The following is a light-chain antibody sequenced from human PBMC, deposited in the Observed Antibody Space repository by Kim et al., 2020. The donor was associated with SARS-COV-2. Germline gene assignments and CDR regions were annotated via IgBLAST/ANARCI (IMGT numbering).Light chain of an antibody. CDR3: LLSYSGAQV. Sequence: QAVVTQEPSLTVSPGGTVTLTCGSITGAVTSGHYPYWFQQKPGQAPRTLIYDTNTKHSWTPARFSGSLLGGKAALTLSGAQPADEAEYYCLLSYSGAQVFGGGTQLTVL. CDR1: TGAVTSGHY. V-gene: IGLV7-46*01. J-gene: IGLJ3*02. CDR2: DTN.